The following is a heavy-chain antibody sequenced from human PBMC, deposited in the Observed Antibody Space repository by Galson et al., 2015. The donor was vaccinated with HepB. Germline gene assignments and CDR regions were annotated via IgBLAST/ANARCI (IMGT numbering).Heavy chain of an antibody. V-gene: IGHV1-3*01. D-gene: IGHD3-10*01. Sequence: KASGYTFSRYVMHWVRQAPGQRLEWMGWINAGNGNTKYSQKFQVRVTITRDTSASTAYMELRSLRSEDTAVYYCARDSTTMIRGVINMVDYWGQGTLVTVSS. J-gene: IGHJ4*02. CDR2: INAGNGNT. CDR3: ARDSTTMIRGVINMVDY. CDR1: GYTFSRYV.